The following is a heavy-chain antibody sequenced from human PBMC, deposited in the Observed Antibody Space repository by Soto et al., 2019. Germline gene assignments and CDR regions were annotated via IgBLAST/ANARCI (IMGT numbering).Heavy chain of an antibody. D-gene: IGHD2-2*01. V-gene: IGHV1-69*01. CDR2: IIPIFGTA. J-gene: IGHJ6*02. Sequence: VKVSCKASGGTFSSYAISWVRQAPGQGLEWMGGIIPIFGTANYAQKFQGRVTITADESTSTAYMELSSLRSEDTAVYYCASGLIVVVPAAYAKNYYYGMDVWGQGTTVTVSS. CDR3: ASGLIVVVPAAYAKNYYYGMDV. CDR1: GGTFSSYA.